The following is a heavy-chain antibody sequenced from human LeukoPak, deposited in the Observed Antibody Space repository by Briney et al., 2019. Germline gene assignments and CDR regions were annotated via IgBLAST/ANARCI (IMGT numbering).Heavy chain of an antibody. CDR1: GGSISSYY. V-gene: IGHV4-34*01. CDR3: ARAEQSRSYDILTGYYRY. D-gene: IGHD3-9*01. J-gene: IGHJ4*02. CDR2: INHSGST. Sequence: PSETLSLTCTVSGGSISSYYWSWIRQPPGKGLEWIGEINHSGSTNYNPSLKSRVTISVDTSKNQFSLNLSSVTAADTAVYYCARAEQSRSYDILTGYYRYWGQGTLVTVSS.